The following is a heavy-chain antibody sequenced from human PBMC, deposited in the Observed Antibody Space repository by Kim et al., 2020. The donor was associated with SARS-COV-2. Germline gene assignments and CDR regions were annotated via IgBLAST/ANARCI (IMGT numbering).Heavy chain of an antibody. J-gene: IGHJ4*02. D-gene: IGHD3-22*01. V-gene: IGHV3-30*18. Sequence: GGSLRLSCAASGFTFSSYGMHWVRQAPGKGLEWVAVISYDGSNKYYADSVKGRFTISRDNSKNTLYLQMNSLRAEDTAVYYCAKDALPIIVVDPPDYWGQGTLVTVSS. CDR2: ISYDGSNK. CDR3: AKDALPIIVVDPPDY. CDR1: GFTFSSYG.